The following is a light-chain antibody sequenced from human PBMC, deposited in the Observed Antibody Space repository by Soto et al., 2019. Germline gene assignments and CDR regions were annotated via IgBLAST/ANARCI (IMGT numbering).Light chain of an antibody. CDR1: ENVYINS. CDR3: QQYGTSPLT. Sequence: EIVLTQSPCTLSLSPGEGATLSCRASENVYINSLAWYQQKPGQPPRLLIYGAATRASAVPDRLSGSGSGADFTLTITGLEPEDFAVYYCQQYGTSPLTFGPGTRVD. CDR2: GAA. J-gene: IGKJ3*01. V-gene: IGKV3-20*01.